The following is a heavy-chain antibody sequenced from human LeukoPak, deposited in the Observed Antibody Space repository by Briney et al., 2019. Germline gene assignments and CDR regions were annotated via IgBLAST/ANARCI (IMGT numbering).Heavy chain of an antibody. J-gene: IGHJ4*02. CDR1: GYTFTSYG. Sequence: ASVKVSCKASGYTFTSYGISWVRQAPGQGLEWMGWISAYNGNTNYAQKLQGRVTMTTDTSTSTAYMELRSLRSDDTAVYYCARGGYYYDSSGGGYFDYWGQGTLVTVSS. D-gene: IGHD3-22*01. V-gene: IGHV1-18*01. CDR3: ARGGYYYDSSGGGYFDY. CDR2: ISAYNGNT.